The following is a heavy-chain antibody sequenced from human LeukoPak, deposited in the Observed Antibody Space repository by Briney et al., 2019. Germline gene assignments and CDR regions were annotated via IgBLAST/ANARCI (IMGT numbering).Heavy chain of an antibody. J-gene: IGHJ3*02. CDR2: TSYSRTT. CDR1: GGSITGHY. Sequence: KTAETLSLTCAVSGGSITGHYWNWIRQTPGMRLEWIAYTSYSRTTIYNSYFKGRATMSIATSKNQLYLNLTSVTATDTAVYYCAKLGHSDGWYLGAFDIWGQGTTVIVSS. D-gene: IGHD6-19*01. V-gene: IGHV4-59*08. CDR3: AKLGHSDGWYLGAFDI.